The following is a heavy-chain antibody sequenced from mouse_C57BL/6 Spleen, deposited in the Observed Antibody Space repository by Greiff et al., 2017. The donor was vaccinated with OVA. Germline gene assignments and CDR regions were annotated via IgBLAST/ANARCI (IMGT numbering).Heavy chain of an antibody. Sequence: EVKLMESEGGLVQPGSSMKLSCTASGFTFSDYYMAWVRQVPEKGLEWVANINYDGSSTYYLDSLKSRFIISRDNAKNILYLQMSSLKSEDTATYYCARGGAIYYDYYYAMDYWGQGTSVTVSS. D-gene: IGHD2-4*01. V-gene: IGHV5-16*01. CDR2: INYDGSST. CDR3: ARGGAIYYDYYYAMDY. J-gene: IGHJ4*01. CDR1: GFTFSDYY.